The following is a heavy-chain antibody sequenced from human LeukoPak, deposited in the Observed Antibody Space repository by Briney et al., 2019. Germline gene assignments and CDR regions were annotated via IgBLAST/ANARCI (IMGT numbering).Heavy chain of an antibody. CDR3: ARANDYYDSSGYFDY. CDR1: GCTFTSYG. Sequence: ASVKVSCKASGCTFTSYGISWVRQAPGQGLEWMGWISAYNGNTNYAQKLQGRVTMTTDTSTSTAYMELRSLRSDDTAVYYCARANDYYDSSGYFDYWGQGTLVTVSS. J-gene: IGHJ4*02. CDR2: ISAYNGNT. V-gene: IGHV1-18*01. D-gene: IGHD3-22*01.